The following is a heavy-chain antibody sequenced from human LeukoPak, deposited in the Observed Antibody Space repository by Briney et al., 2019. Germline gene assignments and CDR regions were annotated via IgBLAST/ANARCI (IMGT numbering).Heavy chain of an antibody. J-gene: IGHJ4*02. CDR2: IYPGDSNT. CDR1: GYSFTSYW. D-gene: IGHD6-19*01. CDR3: AGRHGSGWHYFDY. Sequence: GESLQISCKASGYSFTSYWIGWLLQMPGRDLEWLGIIYPGDSNTRYNPSFKGQVTLSADKSITTAYLQWSSLQASDSAIYYCAGRHGSGWHYFDYLGQGTLVTVSS. V-gene: IGHV5-51*01.